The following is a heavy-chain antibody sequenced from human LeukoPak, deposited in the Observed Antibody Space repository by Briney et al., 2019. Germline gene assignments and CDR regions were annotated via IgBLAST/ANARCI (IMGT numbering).Heavy chain of an antibody. CDR2: IYHSGST. J-gene: IGHJ4*02. CDR1: GGPISSGGYS. D-gene: IGHD6-19*01. CDR3: ARFFSQWLARYFDY. Sequence: SQTLSLTCAVSGGPISSGGYSWSWIRQPPGKGLEWIGYIYHSGSTYYNPSLKSRVTISVDKSKNQFSLKLSSVTAADTAVYYCARFFSQWLARYFDYWGQGTLVTVSS. V-gene: IGHV4-30-2*01.